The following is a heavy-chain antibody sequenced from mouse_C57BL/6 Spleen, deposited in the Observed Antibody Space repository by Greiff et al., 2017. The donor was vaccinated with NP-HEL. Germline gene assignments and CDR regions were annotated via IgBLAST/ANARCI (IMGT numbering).Heavy chain of an antibody. CDR3: ARGPLITTVVERGFDY. D-gene: IGHD1-1*01. Sequence: VQLQQSGAELVRPGSSVKMSCKTSGYIFTSYGINWVKQRPGQGLEWIGYIYIGNGYTEYNEKFKGKATLTSDTSSSTAYMQLSSLTSEDSAIYFCARGPLITTVVERGFDYWGQGTTLTVSS. V-gene: IGHV1-58*01. CDR2: IYIGNGYT. J-gene: IGHJ2*01. CDR1: GYIFTSYG.